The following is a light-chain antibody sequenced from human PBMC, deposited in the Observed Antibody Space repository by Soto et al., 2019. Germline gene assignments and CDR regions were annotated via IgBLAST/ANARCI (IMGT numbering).Light chain of an antibody. CDR2: EVI. CDR3: SSYAGSNNYV. CDR1: SSDVGGYNF. V-gene: IGLV2-8*01. Sequence: QSVLTQPPSASGSPGQSVTISCTGTSSDVGGYNFVSWYQQHPGKAPKLMIYEVIKRPSGVPDRFSGSKSGNTASLTVSGLQAEDEADYYCSSYAGSNNYVFGTGTKLTVL. J-gene: IGLJ1*01.